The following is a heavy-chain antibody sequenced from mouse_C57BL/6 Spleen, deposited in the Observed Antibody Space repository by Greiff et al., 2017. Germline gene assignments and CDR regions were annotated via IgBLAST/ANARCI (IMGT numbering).Heavy chain of an antibody. CDR2: IDPSDSET. J-gene: IGHJ1*03. CDR3: ARDYYGSSYGYFDV. V-gene: IGHV1-52*01. D-gene: IGHD1-1*01. CDR1: GYTFTSYW. Sequence: QVQLQQPGAELVRPGSSVKLSCKASGYTFTSYWMHWVKQRPIQGLEWIGNIDPSDSETHYNQKFKDKATLTVDKSSSTAYMQLSSLTSDDSAVYYCARDYYGSSYGYFDVWGTGTTVTVSS.